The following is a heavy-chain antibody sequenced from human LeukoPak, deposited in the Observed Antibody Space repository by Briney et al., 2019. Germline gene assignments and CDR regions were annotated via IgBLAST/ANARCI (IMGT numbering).Heavy chain of an antibody. V-gene: IGHV3-30*18. CDR1: GFTFSSYG. CDR3: AKDLLAWDAFDI. CDR2: ISYDGSNK. Sequence: GGSLRLSCAASGFTFSSYGMHWVRQAPGKGLEWVAVISYDGSNKYYADSVKGRFTISRDNSKNTLYRQMNSLRAEDTAAYYCAKDLLAWDAFDIWGQGTMVTVSS. J-gene: IGHJ3*02. D-gene: IGHD3-3*02.